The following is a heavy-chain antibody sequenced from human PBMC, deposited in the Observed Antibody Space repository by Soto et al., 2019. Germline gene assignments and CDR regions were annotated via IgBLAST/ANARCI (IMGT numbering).Heavy chain of an antibody. CDR1: GFTFTGHY. D-gene: IGHD6-25*01. Sequence: GASVKVSCKASGFTFTGHYIHWVRQATGQGLEWMGWMNPYSGNTGYAQKFQGRVTVTRNTSISTVYMELSGLRPDDTAVYYCARRKERSGPHYFDYWGQGSQVTVSS. CDR2: MNPYSGNT. J-gene: IGHJ4*02. CDR3: ARRKERSGPHYFDY. V-gene: IGHV1-8*02.